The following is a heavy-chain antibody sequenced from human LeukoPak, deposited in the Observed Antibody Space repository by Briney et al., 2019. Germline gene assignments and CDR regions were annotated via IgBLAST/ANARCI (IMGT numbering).Heavy chain of an antibody. V-gene: IGHV3-23*01. CDR2: ITTSDGNT. Sequence: GGSLRLSCAASGFTFSSYTMSWVRQAPGKGLEWVSTITTSDGNTYYADSVKGRFTVSRDNSKNTLFLQMDSLRAEDTAVYYCAKDGGLWVSAHWGDSWGRGTLVTVSS. J-gene: IGHJ4*02. CDR3: AKDGGLWVSAHWGDS. CDR1: GFTFSSYT. D-gene: IGHD7-27*01.